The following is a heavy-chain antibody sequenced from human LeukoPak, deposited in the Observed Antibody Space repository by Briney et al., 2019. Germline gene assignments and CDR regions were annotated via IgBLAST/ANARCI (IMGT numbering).Heavy chain of an antibody. CDR2: ISAYNGNT. D-gene: IGHD5-18*01. J-gene: IGHJ4*02. CDR1: GYTFTSYY. CDR3: ARASNKDTAMVY. V-gene: IGHV1-18*04. Sequence: ASVKVSCKASGYTFTSYYMHWVRQAPGQGLEWMGWISAYNGNTNYAQKLQGRVTMTTDTSTSTAYMELRSLRSDDTAVYYCARASNKDTAMVYWGQGTLVTVSS.